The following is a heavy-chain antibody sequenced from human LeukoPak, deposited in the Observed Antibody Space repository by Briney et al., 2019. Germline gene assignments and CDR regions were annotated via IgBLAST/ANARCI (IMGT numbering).Heavy chain of an antibody. J-gene: IGHJ3*02. Sequence: PSETLSLTCTVSGYSISSGYDWGWIRQPPGKGLEWIGSIYHSGSTYYNPSLKSRVTISVDTSKNQFSLKLSSVTAADTAVYYCAREYQLPHDAFDIWGQGTMVTVSS. CDR1: GYSISSGYD. CDR2: IYHSGST. D-gene: IGHD2-2*01. V-gene: IGHV4-38-2*02. CDR3: AREYQLPHDAFDI.